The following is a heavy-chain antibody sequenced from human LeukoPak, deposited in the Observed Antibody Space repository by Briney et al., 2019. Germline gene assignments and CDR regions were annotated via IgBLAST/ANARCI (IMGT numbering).Heavy chain of an antibody. CDR2: IYYSGDT. V-gene: IGHV4-39*01. J-gene: IGHJ4*02. Sequence: PSETLSLTCTVSGGSISSSSYYWGWIRQPPGKGLEWIGSIYYSGDTYYSPSLKSRVTISVDTSKNQFSLKLNSVTAADTAVYYCARHSRGLTIFGVVLEYWGQGTLVTVSS. D-gene: IGHD3-3*01. CDR3: ARHSRGLTIFGVVLEY. CDR1: GGSISSSSYY.